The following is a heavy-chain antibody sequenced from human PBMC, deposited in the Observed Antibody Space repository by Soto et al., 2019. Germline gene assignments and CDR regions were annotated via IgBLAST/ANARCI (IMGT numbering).Heavy chain of an antibody. J-gene: IGHJ6*02. CDR1: GFDASVNY. Sequence: EVRLVESGGTLVQPGGSLRLSCAASGFDASVNYMTWVRQAPVKGLEWVSAINSGGNTFYADSVKGRFTISRDNSKNTLYLQMNSLRVEDTAMYYCVRENYYYGMDVWGQGTAVTVSS. CDR3: VRENYYYGMDV. V-gene: IGHV3-66*01. CDR2: INSGGNT.